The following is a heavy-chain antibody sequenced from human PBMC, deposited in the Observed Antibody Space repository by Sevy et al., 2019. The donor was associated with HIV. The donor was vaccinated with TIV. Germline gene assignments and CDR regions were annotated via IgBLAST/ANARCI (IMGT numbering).Heavy chain of an antibody. V-gene: IGHV3-66*02. CDR3: ARDGGDWLLYGFDY. CDR2: IYSGGST. CDR1: GFTVSSNY. J-gene: IGHJ4*02. D-gene: IGHD3-9*01. Sequence: GESLKISCAASGFTVSSNYMSWVRQAPGKGLEWVSVIYSGGSTYYADSVKGRFTISRDNSKNTLYLQMNSLRAEDTAVYYCARDGGDWLLYGFDYWGQGTLVTVSS.